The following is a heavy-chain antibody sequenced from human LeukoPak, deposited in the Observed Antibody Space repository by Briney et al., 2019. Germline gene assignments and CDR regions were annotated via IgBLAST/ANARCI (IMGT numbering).Heavy chain of an antibody. CDR3: ARFSPRTMGNYLDF. CDR1: GSMYNYY. CDR2: IHYNGIT. D-gene: IGHD7-27*01. Sequence: SETLSLTCTVSGSMYNYYWSWIRQPPEKGLEWIGYIHYNGITNYNPSLKTRVTMSLDTSKNQVSLNLNSVTAADTAVYYCARFSPRTMGNYLDFWGQGTLVTVSS. J-gene: IGHJ4*02. V-gene: IGHV4-59*08.